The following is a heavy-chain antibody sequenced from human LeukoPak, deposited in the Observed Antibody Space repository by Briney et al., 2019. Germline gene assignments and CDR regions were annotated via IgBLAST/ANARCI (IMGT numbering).Heavy chain of an antibody. V-gene: IGHV3-30*18. CDR2: ISFEGGKI. CDR3: AKDRSDGFYGDEFDH. J-gene: IGHJ4*02. Sequence: GGSLRLSCAASGFSFSRHDMHWVRQAPGKGLEWVAIISFEGGKIDYAESVKGRFTISRDNSKNTLYLQMSSLRVEDTAVYYCAKDRSDGFYGDEFDHWGQGTLVTVSS. CDR1: GFSFSRHD. D-gene: IGHD4-17*01.